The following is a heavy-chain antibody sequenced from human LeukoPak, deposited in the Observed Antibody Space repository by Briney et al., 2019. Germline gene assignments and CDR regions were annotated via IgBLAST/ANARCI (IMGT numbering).Heavy chain of an antibody. CDR1: GGSISSGSYY. CDR3: ARDRNGRKVIEDYMDV. V-gene: IGHV4-61*02. J-gene: IGHJ6*03. CDR2: IYTSGST. Sequence: SETLSLTCTVSGGSISSGSYYWSWIRQPAGKGLEWIGRIYTSGSTHYNPSLKSRVTISVDTSKNQFSLKLSSVTAADTAVYYCARDRNGRKVIEDYMDVWGKGTTVTISS.